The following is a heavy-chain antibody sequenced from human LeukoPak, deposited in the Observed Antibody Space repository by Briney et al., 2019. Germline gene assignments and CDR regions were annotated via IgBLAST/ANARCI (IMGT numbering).Heavy chain of an antibody. Sequence: GDSVKVSCKASGYTFIRYYIHWMRQAPGQGLEWMGWMNPNNGDTKYAQKFQGRVTMTRDTPISTAYMELSRLKSDDTAVYYCARVNAGPDHWGQGTLVTVSS. CDR1: GYTFIRYY. CDR2: MNPNNGDT. CDR3: ARVNAGPDH. V-gene: IGHV1-2*02. J-gene: IGHJ4*02. D-gene: IGHD2-2*01.